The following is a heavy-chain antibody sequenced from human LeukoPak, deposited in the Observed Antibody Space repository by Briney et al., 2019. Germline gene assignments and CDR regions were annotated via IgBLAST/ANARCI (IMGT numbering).Heavy chain of an antibody. CDR3: ARGAIERDFDY. J-gene: IGHJ4*02. CDR1: GGSFSGYY. Sequence: PSETLSLTCAVYGGSFSGYYWSWIRQPPGKGLEWIGEINHSGSTNYNPSLKSRVTISVGTSKNQFSLKLSSVTAADTAVYYCARGAIERDFDYWGQGTLVTVSS. V-gene: IGHV4-34*01. D-gene: IGHD2-21*01. CDR2: INHSGST.